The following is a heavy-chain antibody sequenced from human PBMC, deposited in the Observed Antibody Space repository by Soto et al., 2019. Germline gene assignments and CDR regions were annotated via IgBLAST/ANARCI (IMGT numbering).Heavy chain of an antibody. J-gene: IGHJ4*02. D-gene: IGHD5-12*01. CDR3: AKVGFRLSIVATSYIDY. Sequence: QVQLVESGGGVVQPGRSLRLSCAASGFTFSSYGMQWVRQAPGKGPEWVAVISYDGSNKYYADSVKGRLTISRDNSKNTLYLKMNSLRAEETAVYYCAKVGFRLSIVATSYIDYWGQGTLVTVSS. V-gene: IGHV3-30*18. CDR2: ISYDGSNK. CDR1: GFTFSSYG.